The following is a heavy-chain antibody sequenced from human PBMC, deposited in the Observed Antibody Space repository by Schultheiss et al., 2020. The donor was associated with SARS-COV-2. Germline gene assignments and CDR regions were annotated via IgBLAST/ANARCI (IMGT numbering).Heavy chain of an antibody. CDR3: AKVAGYSSGWSDY. Sequence: SLKISCTASGFIFSNYAMHWVRQAPGKGLEWVSGISWNSGSIGYADSVKGRFTISRDNAKNSLYLQMNSLRVEDTALYYCAKVAGYSSGWSDYWGQGTLVTVSS. V-gene: IGHV3-9*01. CDR2: ISWNSGSI. D-gene: IGHD6-19*01. CDR1: GFIFSNYA. J-gene: IGHJ4*02.